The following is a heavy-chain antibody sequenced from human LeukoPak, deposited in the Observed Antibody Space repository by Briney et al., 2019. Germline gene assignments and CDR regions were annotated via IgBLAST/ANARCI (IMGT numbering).Heavy chain of an antibody. CDR1: GFTFSSYG. D-gene: IGHD5-24*01. CDR3: AKEGPLQSIDY. Sequence: GGSLRLSCAASGFTFSSYGMHWVRQAPGKGLEWVAVISYDGSNKYYADSVKGRFTISRDNSKNTLYLQMNSLSAEDTAVYYCAKEGPLQSIDYWGQGTLVTVSS. CDR2: ISYDGSNK. V-gene: IGHV3-30*18. J-gene: IGHJ4*02.